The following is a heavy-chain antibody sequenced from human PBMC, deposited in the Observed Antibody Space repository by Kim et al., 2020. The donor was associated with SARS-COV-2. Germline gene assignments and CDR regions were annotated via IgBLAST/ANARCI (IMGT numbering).Heavy chain of an antibody. D-gene: IGHD3-3*01. J-gene: IGHJ6*02. CDR3: ASNYDPDYYGMDV. Sequence: RHRPSLQGQVTISADKSISTAYLQWSSLKASDTAMYYCASNYDPDYYGMDVWGQGTTVTVSS. V-gene: IGHV5-51*01.